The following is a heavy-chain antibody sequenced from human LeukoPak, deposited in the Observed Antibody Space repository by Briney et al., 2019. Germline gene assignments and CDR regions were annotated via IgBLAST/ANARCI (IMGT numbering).Heavy chain of an antibody. J-gene: IGHJ3*02. D-gene: IGHD6-13*01. CDR1: GFTFSNAW. CDR2: IKSKTDGGTT. V-gene: IGHV3-15*01. CDR3: TTSSSWPGAFDI. Sequence: GGSLRLSCAASGFTFSNAWMSWVRQAPGKGLEWVGRIKSKTDGGTTDYAAPVKGRFTISRDDSKNTLYLQMNSLRTEDTAVYYCTTSSSWPGAFDIWGQGTMVTVSS.